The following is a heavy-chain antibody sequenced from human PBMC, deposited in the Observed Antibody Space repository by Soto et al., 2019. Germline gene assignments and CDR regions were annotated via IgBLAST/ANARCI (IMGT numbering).Heavy chain of an antibody. CDR1: GGSISSPSYN. CDR3: AAVASTHFDS. CDR2: FFYGGRT. V-gene: IGHV4-39*01. D-gene: IGHD6-19*01. J-gene: IGHJ4*02. Sequence: QVQLQQSGPGLLKPSETLSLTCTVSGGSISSPSYNWGWVRQPPGKGPEWVGSFFYGGRTHFSPSIESRRAISVHTASSPVALILTSVSAADKAVCYCAAVASTHFDSWGQGALVVVSS.